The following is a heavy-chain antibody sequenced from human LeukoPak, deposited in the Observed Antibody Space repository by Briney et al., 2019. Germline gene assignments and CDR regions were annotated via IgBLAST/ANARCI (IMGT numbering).Heavy chain of an antibody. V-gene: IGHV1-46*01. Sequence: GSVKVSCKASGYTFTRYYIHWVREAPGQGLEWMGIIIASGVATSYAQKFQGRVTMTRDTSTSTLYMELSSLRSEDTAVYYCAREGGWQPTDYGDNVYWGQGTLVTVSS. D-gene: IGHD4-17*01. CDR3: AREGGWQPTDYGDNVY. CDR2: IIASGVAT. J-gene: IGHJ4*02. CDR1: GYTFTRYY.